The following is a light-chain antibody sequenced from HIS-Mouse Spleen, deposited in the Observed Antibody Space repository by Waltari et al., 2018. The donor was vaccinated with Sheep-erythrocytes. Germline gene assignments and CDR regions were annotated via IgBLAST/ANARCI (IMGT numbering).Light chain of an antibody. V-gene: IGLV2-11*01. CDR1: SSDVGGYNY. Sequence: QSALTQPRSVSGSPGQSVTISCTGTSSDVGGYNYVSWYQQHPGKAPKLMIYAVSKRPYGVPDRFSGSKSGNTASLTISGLQAEDEADYYCCSYAGSYNHVFATGTKVTVL. J-gene: IGLJ1*01. CDR3: CSYAGSYNHV. CDR2: AVS.